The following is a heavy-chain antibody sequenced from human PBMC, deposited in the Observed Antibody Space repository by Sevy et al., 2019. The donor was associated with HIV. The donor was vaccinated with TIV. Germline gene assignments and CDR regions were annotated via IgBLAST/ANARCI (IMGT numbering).Heavy chain of an antibody. CDR3: ATALPFTA. CDR2: IYSGGDT. CDR1: GFTVSSNY. V-gene: IGHV3-53*01. Sequence: GGSLRLSCAASGFTVSSNYMSWVRQAPGKGLEWVSVIYSGGDTYYADSVKGRFIISRDNSKNTLYLQMNSLRAEDTAVYYCATALPFTAWGQGTLVTVSS. D-gene: IGHD2-8*02. J-gene: IGHJ5*02.